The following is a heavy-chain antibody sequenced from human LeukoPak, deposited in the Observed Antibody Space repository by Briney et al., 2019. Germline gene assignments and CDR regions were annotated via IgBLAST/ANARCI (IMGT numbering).Heavy chain of an antibody. CDR1: GFIFSDHY. Sequence: GGSLRLSCAASGFIFSDHYMDWVRQAPGKGLEWVGRIRNKANSHTTEYAASVKGRFTISRDDSKNTLYLQLNRLKSEDTALYYCVRTYGGLDYWGQGALVTVSS. D-gene: IGHD3-10*01. CDR2: IRNKANSHTT. J-gene: IGHJ4*02. V-gene: IGHV3-72*01. CDR3: VRTYGGLDY.